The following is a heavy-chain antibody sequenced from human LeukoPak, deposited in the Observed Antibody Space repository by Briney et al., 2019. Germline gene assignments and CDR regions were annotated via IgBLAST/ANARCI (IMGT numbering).Heavy chain of an antibody. V-gene: IGHV1-46*01. D-gene: IGHD6-19*01. J-gene: IGHJ5*02. CDR1: GYTFTNYF. CDR3: ARDGAGPLDP. CDR2: INPSGGSP. Sequence: ASVKVSCKASGYTFTNYFIHWVRQAPGQGLEWMGIINPSGGSPTYAQKFQGRVTLTSDTSTSTVYMELRSLRSDDTAVYYCARDGAGPLDPWGQGTLVTVSS.